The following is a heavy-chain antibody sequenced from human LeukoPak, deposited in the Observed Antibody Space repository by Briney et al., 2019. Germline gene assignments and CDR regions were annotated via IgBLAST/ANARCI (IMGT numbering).Heavy chain of an antibody. CDR2: IKQDGSEK. D-gene: IGHD6-13*01. V-gene: IGHV3-7*01. Sequence: PGGSLRLSCAASGFTFSSYWMSWVRQAPGKGLEWVANIKQDGSEKYYADSVRGRFTISRDNPKNTLYLQMNSLRAEDTAVYYCAKEDSSSWPIFDYWGQGTLVTVSS. CDR3: AKEDSSSWPIFDY. J-gene: IGHJ4*02. CDR1: GFTFSSYW.